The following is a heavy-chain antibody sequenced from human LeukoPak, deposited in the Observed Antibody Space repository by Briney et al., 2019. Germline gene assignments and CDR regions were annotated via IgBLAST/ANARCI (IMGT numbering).Heavy chain of an antibody. CDR2: INSDGSST. Sequence: GGSLRLSCAASGFTLSSYWMHWVRQVPGKGLVWVSRINSDGSSTTYADSVKGRFTISRDNAKNTLFLQMNSLRAEDTAVYYCTRDWTARSNAFDIWGQGTMVTVSS. V-gene: IGHV3-74*01. CDR3: TRDWTARSNAFDI. D-gene: IGHD3/OR15-3a*01. J-gene: IGHJ3*02. CDR1: GFTLSSYW.